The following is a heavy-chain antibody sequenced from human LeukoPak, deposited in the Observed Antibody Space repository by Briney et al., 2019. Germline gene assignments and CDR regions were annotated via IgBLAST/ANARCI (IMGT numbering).Heavy chain of an antibody. CDR3: ARSGYYYDSSGYLYYFDY. CDR2: IYYSGST. V-gene: IGHV4-31*03. CDR1: GGSISSGGYY. D-gene: IGHD3-22*01. J-gene: IGHJ4*02. Sequence: SGTLSLTCTVSGGSISSGGYYWSWIRQHPEKGLEWIGYIYYSGSTYYNPSLKSRVTISVDASKNQFSLKLSSVTAADTAVYYCARSGYYYDSSGYLYYFDYWGQGTLVTVSS.